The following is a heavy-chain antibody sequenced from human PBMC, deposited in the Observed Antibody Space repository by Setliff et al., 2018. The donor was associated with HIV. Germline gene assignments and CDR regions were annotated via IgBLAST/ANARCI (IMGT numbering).Heavy chain of an antibody. Sequence: SETLSLTCTVSGASIRSQYWIWIRKPPGKGLEWIGYISYSGSTNYNPSLESRVAMSVDTSKQQFSLEVSSVTAADTAVYYCARTRGYSYGTLAGFDYWGRGTMVTVSS. D-gene: IGHD5-18*01. CDR1: GASIRSQY. V-gene: IGHV4-59*11. CDR2: ISYSGST. J-gene: IGHJ4*03. CDR3: ARTRGYSYGTLAGFDY.